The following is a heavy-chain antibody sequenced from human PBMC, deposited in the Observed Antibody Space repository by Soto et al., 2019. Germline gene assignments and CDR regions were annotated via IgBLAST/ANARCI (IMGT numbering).Heavy chain of an antibody. CDR2: ISGSGGST. V-gene: IGHV3-23*01. D-gene: IGHD3-3*01. J-gene: IGHJ3*02. CDR1: GFTFSSYA. CDR3: AKDRTRVLRFLVRDAFDI. Sequence: QLGGSLRLSCAASGFTFSSYAMSWVRQAPGKGLEWVSAISGSGGSTYYADSVKGRFTISRDNSKNTLYLQMNSLRAEDTAVYYCAKDRTRVLRFLVRDAFDIRGQGTMVTVS.